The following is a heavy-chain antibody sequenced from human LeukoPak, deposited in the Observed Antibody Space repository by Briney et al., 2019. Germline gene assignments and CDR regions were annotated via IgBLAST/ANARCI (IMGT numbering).Heavy chain of an antibody. D-gene: IGHD6-25*01. V-gene: IGHV4-38-2*02. CDR3: ARGPRGKNGVDV. CDR1: GYSISSSYY. Sequence: SETLSLTCTVSGYSISSSYYWGWIRQPPGKGLEWIGSIYYSGSTYYNPSLKSRVTISVDTSKNQFSLKLSSVTAADTAVYYCARGPRGKNGVDVWGKGTTVTVSS. CDR2: IYYSGST. J-gene: IGHJ6*04.